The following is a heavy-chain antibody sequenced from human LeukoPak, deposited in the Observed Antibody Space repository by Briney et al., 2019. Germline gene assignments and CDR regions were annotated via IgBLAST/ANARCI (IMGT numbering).Heavy chain of an antibody. D-gene: IGHD5-18*01. CDR1: GCTFSRYG. V-gene: IGHV3-30*18. CDR3: AKSHGYSYGFDY. J-gene: IGHJ4*02. Sequence: PGGSLRLSCAASGCTFSRYGMHWVRQTPGKGLEWVAVISYDASNKYYADSVKGRFTISRDNSKNTLYLQMNSLRAEDTAVYYCAKSHGYSYGFDYWGQGTLVTVSS. CDR2: ISYDASNK.